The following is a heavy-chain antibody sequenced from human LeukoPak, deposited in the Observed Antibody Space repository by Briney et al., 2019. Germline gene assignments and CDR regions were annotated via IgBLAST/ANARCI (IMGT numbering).Heavy chain of an antibody. Sequence: ASVKVSCKASGYTFTGYYMHWVRQAPGQGLEWMGWINPNSGGTNYAQKFQDRVTMTRDTSISTVYMELSRLRSDDTAVYYCARSPDILTGEKFDYWGQGTLVTDSS. CDR2: INPNSGGT. CDR1: GYTFTGYY. CDR3: ARSPDILTGEKFDY. J-gene: IGHJ4*02. D-gene: IGHD3-9*01. V-gene: IGHV1-2*02.